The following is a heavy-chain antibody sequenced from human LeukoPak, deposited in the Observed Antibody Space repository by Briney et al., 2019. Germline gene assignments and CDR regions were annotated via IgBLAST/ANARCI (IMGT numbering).Heavy chain of an antibody. Sequence: GGSLRLSCAASGFTFSSNWMNWVRQAPGEGLVWVSRISGDGTTITYADSVKGRFTISRDNAKNTLYLQMNSLRAEDTAVYYCAATQGTWFGELSGYYFDYWGQGTLVTVSS. CDR1: GFTFSSNW. V-gene: IGHV3-74*01. CDR3: AATQGTWFGELSGYYFDY. D-gene: IGHD3-10*01. J-gene: IGHJ4*02. CDR2: ISGDGTTI.